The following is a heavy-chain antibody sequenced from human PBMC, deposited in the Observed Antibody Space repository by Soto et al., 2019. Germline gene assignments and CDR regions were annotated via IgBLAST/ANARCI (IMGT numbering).Heavy chain of an antibody. D-gene: IGHD1-26*01. CDR2: ISGSSGNT. CDR1: GFTSTTYA. Sequence: EVQLLESGGGLVQPGGSRRLACAASGFTSTTYAMSWVRQAPGKGLEWVAGISGSSGNTYYADSVKGRFTISRDNSKNTLYLQMSSLRAEDTAVYYCAKAEGDPGAFDMWGQGTMATVSS. V-gene: IGHV3-23*01. CDR3: AKAEGDPGAFDM. J-gene: IGHJ3*02.